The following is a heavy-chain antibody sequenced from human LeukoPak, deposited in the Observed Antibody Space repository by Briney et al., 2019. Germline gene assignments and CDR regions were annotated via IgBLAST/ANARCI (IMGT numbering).Heavy chain of an antibody. CDR3: ARGVVPAAFDY. CDR1: GFSFSNTV. J-gene: IGHJ4*02. Sequence: GGSLRLSCAASGFSFSNTVMHWVRQAPGKGLEWVAGISDVGRSTYYAESVKGRFTISRDNAKDTLHLQMNSLRVEDTAVYYCARGVVPAAFDYWGQGTLVTVSS. V-gene: IGHV3-30*03. CDR2: ISDVGRST. D-gene: IGHD2-2*01.